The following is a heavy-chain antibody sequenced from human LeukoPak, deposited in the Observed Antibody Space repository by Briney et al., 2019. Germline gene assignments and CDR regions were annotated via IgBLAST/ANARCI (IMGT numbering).Heavy chain of an antibody. CDR3: ARDALLAQSSPRVDDY. J-gene: IGHJ4*02. CDR2: INPSGGST. Sequence: GASVKVSCKASGYTFTSYYMHWVRQAPGQGLEWMGIINPSGGSTSYAQKFQGRVTMTRDTSTSTVYMELSSLSSEDTAVYYCARDALLAQSSPRVDDYWGQGTLVTVSS. CDR1: GYTFTSYY. V-gene: IGHV1-46*03. D-gene: IGHD2-15*01.